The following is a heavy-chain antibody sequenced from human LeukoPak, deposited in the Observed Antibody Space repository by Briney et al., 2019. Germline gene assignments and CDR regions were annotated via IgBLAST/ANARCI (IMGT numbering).Heavy chain of an antibody. Sequence: PSQTLSLTCTVSGASISSGGYYWSWICQHPGKCLEWIGYISYSGSTYYNPPLKSRVTISVHTSKNQFSLKLSSLTAAETAVYYCARQYGSGSSYTPVVDLWGQGTLVSVSS. J-gene: IGHJ4*02. CDR3: ARQYGSGSSYTPVVDL. CDR1: GASISSGGYY. D-gene: IGHD3-10*01. CDR2: ISYSGST. V-gene: IGHV4-31*03.